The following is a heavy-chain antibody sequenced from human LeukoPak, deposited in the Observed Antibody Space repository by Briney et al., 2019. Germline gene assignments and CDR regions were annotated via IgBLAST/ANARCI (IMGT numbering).Heavy chain of an antibody. Sequence: SETLSLTCTVSGGSLSSGGYYWRWIRQHPGRGLEWFGYIYYSGSTYYNPSLKSRVTISVDTSKNQFSLKLSSVTAADTAVYYCARDLSGISAKGSAFDIWGQGTMVTVSS. V-gene: IGHV4-31*03. CDR3: ARDLSGISAKGSAFDI. J-gene: IGHJ3*02. CDR1: GGSLSSGGYY. D-gene: IGHD5-18*01. CDR2: IYYSGST.